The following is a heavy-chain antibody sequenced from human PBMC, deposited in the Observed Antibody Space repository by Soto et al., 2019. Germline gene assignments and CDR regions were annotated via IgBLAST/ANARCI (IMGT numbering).Heavy chain of an antibody. CDR1: GFTFSSYA. CDR2: ISYDGSNK. D-gene: IGHD6-19*01. J-gene: IGHJ5*02. CDR3: ARDSLIAVAGTSPNWFDP. V-gene: IGHV3-30-3*01. Sequence: GGSLRLSRAASGFTFSSYAMHWVRQAPGKGLEWVAVISYDGSNKYYADSVKGRFTISRDNSKNTLYLQMNSLRAEDTAVYYCARDSLIAVAGTSPNWFDPWGQGTLVTVSS.